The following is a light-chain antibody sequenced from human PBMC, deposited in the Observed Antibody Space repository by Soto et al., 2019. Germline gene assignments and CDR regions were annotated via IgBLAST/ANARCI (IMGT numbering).Light chain of an antibody. CDR2: DAS. CDR1: QSVLYSSNNKNY. Sequence: DIVMTQSPDSLAVSLGERATINCKSSQSVLYSSNNKNYLAWYQQKPGQAPTLLIYDASSRASGLPDRFSGSGSETDFTLTVSRLELEDFAVYFCHQYGTSPQAFGQGTKVDIK. CDR3: HQYGTSPQA. J-gene: IGKJ1*01. V-gene: IGKV4-1*01.